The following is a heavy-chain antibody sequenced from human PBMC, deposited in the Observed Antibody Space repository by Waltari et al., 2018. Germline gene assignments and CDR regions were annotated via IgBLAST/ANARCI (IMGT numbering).Heavy chain of an antibody. CDR1: GYTFTSYY. CDR2: INHSGGSK. J-gene: IGHJ4*02. D-gene: IGHD6-13*01. Sequence: QVQLVQSGAEVKKPGASVKVSCKASGYTFTSYYMHWVRQAPGQGLEWMGIINHSGGSKSYAQKFQGRVTMTRETSTSTVYLELSSLRSEDTAVYYCARVSSSSWYFDYWGQGTLVTVSS. V-gene: IGHV1-46*01. CDR3: ARVSSSSWYFDY.